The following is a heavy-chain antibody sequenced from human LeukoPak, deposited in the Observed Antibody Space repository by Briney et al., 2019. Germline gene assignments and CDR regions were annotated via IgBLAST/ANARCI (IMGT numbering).Heavy chain of an antibody. V-gene: IGHV4-59*01. CDR1: GGSISSYY. J-gene: IGHJ6*02. CDR3: ARALTNTHSSPSVPLGDFYGMDV. D-gene: IGHD6-13*01. CDR2: IYYSGST. Sequence: SETLSLTCTASGGSISSYYWSWLRQPPGKGLEWIGYIYYSGSTNYNPFLKSRVTISVDTSKNQFSLKLSSVTAADTAVYYCARALTNTHSSPSVPLGDFYGMDVWGQGTTVTVSS.